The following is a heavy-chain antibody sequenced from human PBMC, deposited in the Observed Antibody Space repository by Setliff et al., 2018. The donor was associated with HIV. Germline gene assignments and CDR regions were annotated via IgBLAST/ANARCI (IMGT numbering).Heavy chain of an antibody. CDR1: GGSISSHY. J-gene: IGHJ4*02. CDR3: ARTGNDFWSGYYGGYYFDY. CDR2: IYYSGST. V-gene: IGHV4-59*08. Sequence: SETLSLTCTVSGGSISSHYWSWIRQPPGKGLEWIGHIYYSGSTDYNPSLKSRVSISVDTAKNQFSLKLSSVTAADTAVYYCARTGNDFWSGYYGGYYFDYWGQGTLVTVSS. D-gene: IGHD3-3*01.